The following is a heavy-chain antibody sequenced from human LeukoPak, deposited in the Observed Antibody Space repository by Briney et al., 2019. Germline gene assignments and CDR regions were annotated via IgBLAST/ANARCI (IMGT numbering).Heavy chain of an antibody. CDR3: ARYGALDY. D-gene: IGHD4-17*01. J-gene: IGHJ4*02. Sequence: GGSLRLSCAASGFTFSSYWMSWVRQAPGKGLQWVANINQDGSEKYYVDSVKDRFTISRDNAKNSLYLQMKSLRTEDTAVYYCARYGALDYWGQGTLVTVSS. V-gene: IGHV3-7*04. CDR1: GFTFSSYW. CDR2: INQDGSEK.